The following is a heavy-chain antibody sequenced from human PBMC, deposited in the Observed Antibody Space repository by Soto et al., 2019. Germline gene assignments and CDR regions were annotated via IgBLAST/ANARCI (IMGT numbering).Heavy chain of an antibody. CDR3: AKDLSFGR. J-gene: IGHJ4*02. V-gene: IGHV4-30-2*01. CDR2: IYHSGST. D-gene: IGHD3-3*01. CDR1: GFSISSGGYS. Sequence: SETLSLTCAVSGFSISSGGYSWSWIRQPPGKGLEWVGCIYHSGSTYYNPSRENRVTISVDRTKNQFSVKMGFVSAAGAAVYYCAKDLSFGRWGQGTLVTVSS.